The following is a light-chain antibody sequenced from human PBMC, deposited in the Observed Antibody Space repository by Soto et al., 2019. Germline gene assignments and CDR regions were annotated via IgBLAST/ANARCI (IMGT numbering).Light chain of an antibody. CDR2: DAS. J-gene: IGKJ3*01. V-gene: IGKV1-5*01. CDR3: QHDNSYTFT. CDR1: QSASTW. Sequence: DIQITQSPSTLSACVGYILTITLRSSQSASTWVAWYQQKPGKAPRLLISDASSLEAGVPKRFSGSGSGTEFTLTISGLQPDDFATYYCQHDNSYTFTFGPGTNVDIK.